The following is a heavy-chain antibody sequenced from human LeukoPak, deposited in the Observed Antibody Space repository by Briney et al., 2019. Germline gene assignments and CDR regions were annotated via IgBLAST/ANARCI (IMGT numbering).Heavy chain of an antibody. Sequence: GGSLRLSCAASGFTFSSYWMSWVRQAPGKGLEWVANIKQDGSEKYYVDSVKGRFTISRDNAKNSLYLRMNSLRAEDTAVYYCARDTNVEFVEWAPLFDYWGQGTLVTVSS. D-gene: IGHD1-26*01. V-gene: IGHV3-7*01. CDR1: GFTFSSYW. J-gene: IGHJ4*02. CDR3: ARDTNVEFVEWAPLFDY. CDR2: IKQDGSEK.